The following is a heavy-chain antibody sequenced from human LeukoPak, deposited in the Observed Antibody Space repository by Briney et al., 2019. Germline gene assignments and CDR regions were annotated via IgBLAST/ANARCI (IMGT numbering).Heavy chain of an antibody. CDR3: ARVGYYYDSSGYYHYFDY. CDR1: GFTFSSYW. CDR2: INSDGSST. V-gene: IGHV3-74*01. D-gene: IGHD3-22*01. Sequence: GGSLRLSCAASGFTFSSYWMHWVRQAPGKGLVWVSRINSDGSSTSCADSVKGRFTISRDNAKNTLYLQMNSLRAEDTAVYYCARVGYYYDSSGYYHYFDYWGQGTLVTVSS. J-gene: IGHJ4*02.